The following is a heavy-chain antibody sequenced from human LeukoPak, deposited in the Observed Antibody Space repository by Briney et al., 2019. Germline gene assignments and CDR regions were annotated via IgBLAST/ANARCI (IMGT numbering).Heavy chain of an antibody. D-gene: IGHD6-6*01. CDR1: GFTFSSYA. V-gene: IGHV3-30*04. Sequence: PGGSLRLSCAASGFTFSSYAMHWVRQAPGKGLEWVAVISYDGSNKYYADSVKGRFTISRDNSKNTLYLQMNSLRAEDTAVYYCARYGSSSLYWGQGTLATVSS. CDR3: ARYGSSSLY. J-gene: IGHJ4*02. CDR2: ISYDGSNK.